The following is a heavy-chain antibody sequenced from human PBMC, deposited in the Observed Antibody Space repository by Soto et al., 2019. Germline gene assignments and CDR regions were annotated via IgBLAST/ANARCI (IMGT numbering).Heavy chain of an antibody. D-gene: IGHD6-13*01. V-gene: IGHV1-3*01. Sequence: ASAKVSCKASGYSFTDYNMHWVRQASGQRLEWMGWIGVGNGATQYSQNFRDRVTITRDTSASTVYMELSSLKPEDTAVYYCGREEVYSSSYYPTYWGQGTPVTVSS. CDR2: IGVGNGAT. CDR1: GYSFTDYN. CDR3: GREEVYSSSYYPTY. J-gene: IGHJ4*02.